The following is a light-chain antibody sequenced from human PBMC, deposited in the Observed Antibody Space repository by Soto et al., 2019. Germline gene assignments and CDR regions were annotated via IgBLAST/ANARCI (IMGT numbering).Light chain of an antibody. V-gene: IGLV2-14*01. CDR3: SSYTSSSTYV. Sequence: QSALTQPASVSGSPGQSIAISCTGTSSDVGGYNYVSWYQQHPGKAPKLMVYDVSNRPSGVSNRFSGSKSGNTASLTTSGLQAEDEADYCCSSYTSSSTYVFGTGTKVTVL. J-gene: IGLJ1*01. CDR1: SSDVGGYNY. CDR2: DVS.